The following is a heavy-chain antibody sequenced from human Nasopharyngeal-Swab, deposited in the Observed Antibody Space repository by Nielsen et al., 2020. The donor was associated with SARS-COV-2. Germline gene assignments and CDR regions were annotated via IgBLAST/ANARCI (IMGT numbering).Heavy chain of an antibody. Sequence: GESLKISCVASGFKFSEYWMSWVRQAPGKGLEWVANIKQDGSEKYYVDSVKGRFTISRDNAKNSLYLQMNSLRAEDTAVYYCAREPRGYCSGGSCYFVGRAFDIWGQGTMVTVSS. CDR3: AREPRGYCSGGSCYFVGRAFDI. CDR1: GFKFSEYW. CDR2: IKQDGSEK. D-gene: IGHD2-15*01. V-gene: IGHV3-7*03. J-gene: IGHJ3*02.